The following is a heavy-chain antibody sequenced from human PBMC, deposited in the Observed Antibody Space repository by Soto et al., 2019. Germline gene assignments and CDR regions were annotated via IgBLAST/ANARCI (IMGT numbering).Heavy chain of an antibody. CDR1: DGYSTSRADY. V-gene: IGHV4-39*01. CDR3: AQLRDYYDYYMDV. D-gene: IGHD4-17*01. CDR2: IHYSGST. Sequence: SEPLSHTCTVSDGYSTSRADYWGMISQPPGKGLEWIGSIHYSGSTYYNPSLKSRVTISVDTSKNQFSLKLSSVTAADTAVYYCAQLRDYYDYYMDVWGKGTTVTVSS. J-gene: IGHJ6*03.